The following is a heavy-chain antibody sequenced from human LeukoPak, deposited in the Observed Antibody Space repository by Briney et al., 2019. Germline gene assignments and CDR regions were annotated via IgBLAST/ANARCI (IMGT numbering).Heavy chain of an antibody. CDR1: GFTFSSYA. CDR3: TRASYYYDSSGPHLEGCDY. Sequence: GGSLRLSCAASGFTFSSYAMSWVRQAPGKGLEWVSAISGSGGSTYYADSVKGRFTISRDSSKNTLYLQMNSLRAEDTAVYYCTRASYYYDSSGPHLEGCDYWGPGTLVTVPS. CDR2: ISGSGGST. J-gene: IGHJ4*02. D-gene: IGHD3-22*01. V-gene: IGHV3-23*01.